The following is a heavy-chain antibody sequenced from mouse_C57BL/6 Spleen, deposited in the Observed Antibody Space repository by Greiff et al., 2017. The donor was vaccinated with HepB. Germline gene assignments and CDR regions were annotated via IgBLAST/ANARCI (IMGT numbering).Heavy chain of an antibody. CDR3: ARDRPYYYGSFLWYFDV. Sequence: EVMLVESEGGLVQPGSSMKLSCTASGFTFSDYYMAWVRQVPEKGLEWVANINYDGSSTYYLDSLKSRFIISRDNAKNILYLQMSSLKSEDTATYYCARDRPYYYGSFLWYFDVWGTGTTVTVSS. J-gene: IGHJ1*03. V-gene: IGHV5-16*01. CDR2: INYDGSST. CDR1: GFTFSDYY. D-gene: IGHD1-1*01.